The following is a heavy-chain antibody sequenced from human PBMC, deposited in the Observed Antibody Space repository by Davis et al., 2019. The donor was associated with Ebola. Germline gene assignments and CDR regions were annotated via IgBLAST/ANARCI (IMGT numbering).Heavy chain of an antibody. Sequence: GGSLRLSCAASGFTFSSYWMSWVRQAPGKGLEWVSVIYSGGSTYYADSVKGRFTISRDNSKNTLYLQMNSLRAEDTAVYYCARDFTMIVVGDYFDYWGQGTLVTVSS. CDR3: ARDFTMIVVGDYFDY. CDR1: GFTFSSYW. CDR2: IYSGGST. V-gene: IGHV3-66*02. J-gene: IGHJ4*02. D-gene: IGHD3-22*01.